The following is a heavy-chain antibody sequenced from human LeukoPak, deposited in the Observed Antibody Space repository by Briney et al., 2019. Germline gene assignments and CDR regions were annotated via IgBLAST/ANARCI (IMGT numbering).Heavy chain of an antibody. Sequence: GGSLRLSCAASGFTFSSYGMHWVRQAPGKGLEWVAFIRYDGSNKYYADSVKGRFTISRDNSKNTLYLQMNSLRAEDTAVYYCAKDFTVLVPAARSVAFDYWGQGTLVTVSS. CDR3: AKDFTVLVPAARSVAFDY. D-gene: IGHD2-2*01. V-gene: IGHV3-30*02. CDR2: IRYDGSNK. CDR1: GFTFSSYG. J-gene: IGHJ4*02.